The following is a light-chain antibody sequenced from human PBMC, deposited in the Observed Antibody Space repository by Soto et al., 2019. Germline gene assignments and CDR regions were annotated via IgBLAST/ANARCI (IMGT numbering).Light chain of an antibody. CDR3: QQYQNLWT. Sequence: EVVMTQSPATLSVSPGERATLSCRASQTIYSNVAWYQQRPGQPPRLLIYRASSRATGIPARFSGSGSGTEFTLTINSLQSEDFAVYYCQQYQNLWTFGQGTKVEIK. CDR2: RAS. V-gene: IGKV3-15*01. CDR1: QTIYSN. J-gene: IGKJ1*01.